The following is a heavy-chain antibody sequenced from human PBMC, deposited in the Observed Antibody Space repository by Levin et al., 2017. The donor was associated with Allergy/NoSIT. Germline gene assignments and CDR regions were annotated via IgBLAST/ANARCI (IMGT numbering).Heavy chain of an antibody. CDR2: IKQDGSEK. V-gene: IGHV3-7*01. D-gene: IGHD5-18*01. J-gene: IGHJ4*02. CDR1: GFTFSSYW. Sequence: PGGSLRLSCAASGFTFSSYWMSWVRQAPGKGLEWVANIKQDGSEKYYVDSVKGRFTISRDNAKNSLYLQMNSLRAEDTAVYYCARVDTAMVRGEGFDYWGQGTLVTVSS. CDR3: ARVDTAMVRGEGFDY.